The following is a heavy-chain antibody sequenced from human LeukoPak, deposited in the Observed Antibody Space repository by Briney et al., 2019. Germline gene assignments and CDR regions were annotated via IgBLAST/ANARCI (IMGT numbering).Heavy chain of an antibody. CDR1: GFTFSSYG. CDR3: AKDINYDSSGYYYEW. CDR2: ISGSGGST. V-gene: IGHV3-23*01. D-gene: IGHD3-22*01. J-gene: IGHJ4*02. Sequence: GGSLRLSCAASGFTFSSYGMSRVRQAPGKGLEWVSAISGSGGSTYYADSVKGRFTISRDNSKNTLYLQMNSLRAEDTAVYYCAKDINYDSSGYYYEWWGQGTLVTVSS.